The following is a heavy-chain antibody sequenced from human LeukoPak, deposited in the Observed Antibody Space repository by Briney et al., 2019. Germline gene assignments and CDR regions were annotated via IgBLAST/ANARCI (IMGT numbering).Heavy chain of an antibody. CDR1: GYTFTSYD. CDR2: MNPSSGNT. V-gene: IGHV1-8*01. Sequence: ASVKVSCKASGYTFTSYDINWVRQATGQGLEWLGWMNPSSGNTGYAQKFQGRVTMTRDTSISTAYMDLSSLRSEDTAMYYCARGLGDYNTDWFPVSGYWGQGTPVTVSS. CDR3: ARGLGDYNTDWFPVSGY. D-gene: IGHD3-9*01. J-gene: IGHJ4*02.